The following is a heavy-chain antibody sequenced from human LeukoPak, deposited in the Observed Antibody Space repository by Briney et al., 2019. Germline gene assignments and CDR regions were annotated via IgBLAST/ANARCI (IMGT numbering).Heavy chain of an antibody. V-gene: IGHV3-23*01. CDR1: GITLSNYG. J-gene: IGHJ4*02. CDR2: ISGSGGST. CDR3: AKRGVVIRVILVGFHKEAYYFDS. D-gene: IGHD3-22*01. Sequence: PGGSLRLSCAVSGITLSNYGMSWVRQAPGRGLEWVAGISGSGGSTNSADSVKGRFTISRDNPKNTLYLQMNSLRAEDTAVYFCAKRGVVIRVILVGFHKEAYYFDSWGQGALVTVSS.